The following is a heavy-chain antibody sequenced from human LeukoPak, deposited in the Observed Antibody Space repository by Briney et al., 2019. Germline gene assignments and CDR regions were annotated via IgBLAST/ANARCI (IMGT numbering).Heavy chain of an antibody. CDR1: GGSISSYY. Sequence: PSETLSLTCTVSGGSISSYYWSWIRQPPGKGLEWMGYIYYSGSTNYNPSLKSRVTISVDTSKNQCSLKLSSVTAADTAVYYCARDRGIVVVPAADYYYYYGMDVWGQGTTVTVSS. V-gene: IGHV4-59*01. CDR3: ARDRGIVVVPAADYYYYYGMDV. D-gene: IGHD2-2*01. J-gene: IGHJ6*02. CDR2: IYYSGST.